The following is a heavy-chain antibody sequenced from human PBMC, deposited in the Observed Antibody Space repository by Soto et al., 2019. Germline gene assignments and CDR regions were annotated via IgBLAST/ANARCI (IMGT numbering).Heavy chain of an antibody. J-gene: IGHJ3*02. Sequence: LSLSFAGSGSTFSDQYMDWVRQAPGKGLEWVGRSGNKANSDTTEYGSSVKGRFTISRDDSWNSMFLQMNNLKTEDTAVYYCTRGYSGASVYAFDIWGPGTLVTVSS. CDR1: GSTFSDQY. D-gene: IGHD1-26*01. CDR2: SGNKANSDTT. CDR3: TRGYSGASVYAFDI. V-gene: IGHV3-72*01.